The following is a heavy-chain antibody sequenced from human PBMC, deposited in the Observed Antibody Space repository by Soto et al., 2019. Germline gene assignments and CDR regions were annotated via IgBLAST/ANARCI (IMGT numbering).Heavy chain of an antibody. V-gene: IGHV1-2*02. CDR2: INPNSGGT. CDR3: ARAFPSTEMNWFDP. J-gene: IGHJ5*02. D-gene: IGHD4-17*01. CDR1: GYTFTGYY. Sequence: QVQLVQSGAEVKKPGASVKVSCKASGYTFTGYYMHWVRQAPGQGLEWMGWINPNSGGTNYAQQFQGRVTMTRDTSISTAYMELSRLRSDDTAVYYCARAFPSTEMNWFDPWGQGTLVTVSS.